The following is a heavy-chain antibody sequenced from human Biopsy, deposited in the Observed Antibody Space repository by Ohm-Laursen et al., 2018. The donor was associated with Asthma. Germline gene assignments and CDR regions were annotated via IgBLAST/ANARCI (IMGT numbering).Heavy chain of an antibody. CDR2: IYRNGDT. D-gene: IGHD2-21*02. CDR1: GDSIDSGDYS. J-gene: IGHJ4*02. Sequence: TLSLTWAVSGDSIDSGDYSWTWIRQSPGVGLEWIGYIYRNGDTYYNPTLKNRVTISIDRSKNQFSLRLRSVTAADTAVYYCARGWNCGGDCYSLDSWGQGTRVTVSS. CDR3: ARGWNCGGDCYSLDS. V-gene: IGHV4-30-2*06.